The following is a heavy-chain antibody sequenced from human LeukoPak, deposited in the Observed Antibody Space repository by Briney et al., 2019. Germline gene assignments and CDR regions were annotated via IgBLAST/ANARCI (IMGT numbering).Heavy chain of an antibody. CDR3: ARGTLGYCSGGSCPNY. Sequence: VASVKVSCKASGYTFTSYDINWVRQAAGQGLEWMGWMSPNSGNTGYAQKFQGRVTMTRNTSISTAYMELSSLRSEDTAVYYCARGTLGYCSGGSCPNYWGQGTLVTVSS. V-gene: IGHV1-8*01. CDR1: GYTFTSYD. CDR2: MSPNSGNT. D-gene: IGHD2-15*01. J-gene: IGHJ4*02.